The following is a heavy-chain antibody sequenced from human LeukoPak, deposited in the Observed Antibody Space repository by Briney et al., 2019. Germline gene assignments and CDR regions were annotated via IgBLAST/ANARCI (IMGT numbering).Heavy chain of an antibody. J-gene: IGHJ3*02. D-gene: IGHD4-17*01. V-gene: IGHV3-21*01. CDR2: ISSSSSYI. CDR3: ARDLAGNDYGDYVLAFDI. CDR1: GFIFSTYS. Sequence: GGSLRLSCAASGFIFSTYSINWVRQAPGKGLEWVSSISSSSSYIYYADSVKGRFTISRDNAKNSLYLQMNSLRAEDTAVYYCARDLAGNDYGDYVLAFDIWGQGTMVTVSS.